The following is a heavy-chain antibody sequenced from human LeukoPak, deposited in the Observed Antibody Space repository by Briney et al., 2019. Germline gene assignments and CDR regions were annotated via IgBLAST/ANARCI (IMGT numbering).Heavy chain of an antibody. J-gene: IGHJ4*02. CDR2: INWNGGST. CDR1: GFTFDVYV. CDR3: AKDLEVASALDY. D-gene: IGHD5-12*01. V-gene: IGHV3-20*04. Sequence: PGGSLRLSCAASGFTFDVYVISWVRQAPGKGLEWGSGINWNGGSTGYADFVKGRFTISRDNAKNSLYLKTNSLRAEDTAFYYCAKDLEVASALDYWGQGTLVTVSS.